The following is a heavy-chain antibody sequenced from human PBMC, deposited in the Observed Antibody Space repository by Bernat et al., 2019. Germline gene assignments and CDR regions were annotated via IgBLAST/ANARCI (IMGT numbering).Heavy chain of an antibody. J-gene: IGHJ4*02. V-gene: IGHV3-33*01. D-gene: IGHD3-22*01. CDR1: GFTFSSYG. CDR2: IWYDGSNK. CDR3: ARDPHSTMIHFDY. Sequence: QVQPVESGGGVVQPGRSLRLSCAASGFTFSSYGMHWVRQAPGKGLEWVAVIWYDGSNKYYADSVKGRFTISRDNSKNTLYLQMNSLRAEDTAVYYCARDPHSTMIHFDYWGQGTLVTVSS.